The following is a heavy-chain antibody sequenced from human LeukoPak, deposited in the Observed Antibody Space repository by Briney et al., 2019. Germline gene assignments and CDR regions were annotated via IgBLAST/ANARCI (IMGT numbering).Heavy chain of an antibody. J-gene: IGHJ4*02. CDR2: ISGSGGST. CDR1: GFTFSSYA. D-gene: IGHD6-19*01. Sequence: WGSLRLSCAASGFTFSSYAMSGVRQAPGKGLEWVSAISGSGGSTYYADSVKGRFTISRDNSKNTLYLQMNSLRAEDTAVYYCAKASSGWGNFDYWGQGTLVTVSS. CDR3: AKASSGWGNFDY. V-gene: IGHV3-23*01.